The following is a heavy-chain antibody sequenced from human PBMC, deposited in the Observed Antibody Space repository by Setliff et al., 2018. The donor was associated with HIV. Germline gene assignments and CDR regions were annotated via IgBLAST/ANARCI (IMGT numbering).Heavy chain of an antibody. J-gene: IGHJ6*03. CDR1: GAPISSYY. Sequence: SETLSLTCKVSGAPISSYYWNWIRQPPGKGLEWIGYIYNSGYSNSKPSLKSRVTISVDTSRNQFSLKLTSLIAADTAVYYCARDGPLEGSYRYYYYYMDVWGKGTTVTVSS. CDR3: ARDGPLEGSYRYYYYYMDV. V-gene: IGHV4-4*08. CDR2: IYNSGYS. D-gene: IGHD3-10*01.